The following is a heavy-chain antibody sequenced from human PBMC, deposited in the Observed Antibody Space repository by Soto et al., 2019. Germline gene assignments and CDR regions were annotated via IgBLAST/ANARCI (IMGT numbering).Heavy chain of an antibody. Sequence: SETLSLTCAVSGYSISSGYYWGWIRQPPGKGLEGIGSIYHSGSTYYNPSLKSRVTISVDTSKNQFSLKLSSVTAADTAVYYCARDAMVRGPIGPSAYYYYYGMDVWGQGTTVTVSS. CDR3: ARDAMVRGPIGPSAYYYYYGMDV. D-gene: IGHD3-10*01. CDR2: IYHSGST. J-gene: IGHJ6*02. CDR1: GYSISSGYY. V-gene: IGHV4-38-2*02.